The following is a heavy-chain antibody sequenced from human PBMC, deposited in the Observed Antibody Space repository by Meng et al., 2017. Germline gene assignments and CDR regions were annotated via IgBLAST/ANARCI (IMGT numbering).Heavy chain of an antibody. CDR1: GGSISSYY. CDR3: ARRTVYDSSGYVFDY. D-gene: IGHD3-22*01. Sequence: GSLRLSCTVSGGSISSYYWSWIRQPPGKGLEWIGYIYYSGSTNYNPSLKSRVTISADKSKNQFSLNLNSITAADTAVYYCARRTVYDSSGYVFDYWGQGTLVTVSS. CDR2: IYYSGST. J-gene: IGHJ4*02. V-gene: IGHV4-59*12.